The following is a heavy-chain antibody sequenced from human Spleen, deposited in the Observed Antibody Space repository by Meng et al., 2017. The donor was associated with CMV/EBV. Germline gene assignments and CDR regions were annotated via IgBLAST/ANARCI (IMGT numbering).Heavy chain of an antibody. CDR2: HYYRGRT. CDR1: GGSISSISYY. D-gene: IGHD2-15*01. Sequence: SETLSLTCSVSGGSISSISYYWGWIRQSPGKGLEWIGSHYYRGRTYYNPSLESRVTISIDTSKNQFSLKLTSLTAADTAVYYCARGGSWFDPWGQGTLVTVSS. CDR3: ARGGSWFDP. V-gene: IGHV4-39*07. J-gene: IGHJ5*02.